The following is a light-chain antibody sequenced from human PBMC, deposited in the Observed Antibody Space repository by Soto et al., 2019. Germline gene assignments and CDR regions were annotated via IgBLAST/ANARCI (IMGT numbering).Light chain of an antibody. J-gene: IGKJ3*01. Sequence: DIHMTQSPSTLSASVGDRVTVTCRASQRITTWLAWYQQKPGEAPKLLIFDASSLQSGVPSRFSGTGSGTEFTLTISSLQPDDFATYYCQQYSNYPFTFGPGTKVD. CDR1: QRITTW. V-gene: IGKV1-5*01. CDR2: DAS. CDR3: QQYSNYPFT.